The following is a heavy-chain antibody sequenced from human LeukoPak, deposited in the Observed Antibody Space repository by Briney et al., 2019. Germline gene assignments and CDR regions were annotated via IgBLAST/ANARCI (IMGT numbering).Heavy chain of an antibody. CDR3: AKGSDSSSAGVVDY. J-gene: IGHJ4*02. CDR1: GFTFDDYA. Sequence: GRSLRLSCAASGFTFDDYAMHWVRQAPGKGLEWVSGISWNSGSIGYADSVKGRFTISRDNAKNSLYLQMNSLRAEDTALYYCAKGSDSSSAGVVDYWGQGPLVTVSS. V-gene: IGHV3-9*01. CDR2: ISWNSGSI. D-gene: IGHD6-6*01.